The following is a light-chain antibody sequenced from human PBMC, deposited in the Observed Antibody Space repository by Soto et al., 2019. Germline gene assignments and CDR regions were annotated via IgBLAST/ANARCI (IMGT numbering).Light chain of an antibody. V-gene: IGKV1-39*01. CDR2: AAS. J-gene: IGKJ4*01. CDR3: LQSYSTPLT. Sequence: DIQMTQSPSSLSASVGDRVTITCRASQSISIYLSWYQQKPGKAPELLIYAASSLQSGVPSRFSGSGSGTDFTHTISSLQPEDFATYYCLQSYSTPLTFGGGTKVEIK. CDR1: QSISIY.